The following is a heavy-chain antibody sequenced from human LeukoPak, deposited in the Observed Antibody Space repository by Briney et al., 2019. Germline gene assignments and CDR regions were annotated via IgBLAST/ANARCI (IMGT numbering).Heavy chain of an antibody. CDR1: GYSFTSYW. J-gene: IGHJ4*02. V-gene: IGHV5-51*01. CDR3: SSGLDSSGWVY. D-gene: IGHD6-19*01. CDR2: IYPGDSDT. Sequence: GESLKISCKGSGYSFTSYWIGWVRQIPGKGLEWMGIIYPGDSDTRYSPSFQGQVTISADKSISTAYLQWSSLRASDTAMYYCSSGLDSSGWVYWGQGTLVTVSS.